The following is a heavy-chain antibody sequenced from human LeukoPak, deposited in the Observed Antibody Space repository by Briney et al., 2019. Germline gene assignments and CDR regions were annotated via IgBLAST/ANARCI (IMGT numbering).Heavy chain of an antibody. Sequence: SETLSLTCAVYGGSFSGYYWSWIRQPPGKGLEWIGEINHSGSTNYNPSLKSRVTISVDTSKNQFSLKPSSVTAADTAVYYCARVRAARPFDYWGQGTLVTVSS. CDR1: GGSFSGYY. CDR3: ARVRAARPFDY. CDR2: INHSGST. V-gene: IGHV4-34*01. D-gene: IGHD6-6*01. J-gene: IGHJ4*02.